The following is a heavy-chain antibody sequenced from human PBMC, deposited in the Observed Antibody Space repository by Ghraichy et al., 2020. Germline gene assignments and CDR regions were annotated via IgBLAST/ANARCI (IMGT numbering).Heavy chain of an antibody. V-gene: IGHV3-21*01. CDR1: GFSFSTYT. CDR2: IVGSISHI. Sequence: GESLNISCAASGFSFSTYTMNWVRQAPGKGLEWVSSIVGSISHIFYADSVKGRFTISRDNAQNSLYLQINGLRAEDTAVYYCARDSSTGRGSLQADYYYYYSMDVWGQGTTVSVSS. J-gene: IGHJ6*02. CDR3: ARDSSTGRGSLQADYYYYYSMDV. D-gene: IGHD2-8*02.